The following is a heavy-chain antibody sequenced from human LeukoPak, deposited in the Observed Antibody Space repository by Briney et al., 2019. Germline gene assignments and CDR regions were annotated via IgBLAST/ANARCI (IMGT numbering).Heavy chain of an antibody. CDR2: ISSRSNYI. CDR1: GFTFSTYS. D-gene: IGHD5-18*01. J-gene: IGHJ4*02. V-gene: IGHV3-21*01. Sequence: PGGSLRLSCAASGFTFSTYSMNWVCQAPGQGLGWVSSISSRSNYIYYADSVKGRFTISRDNAENSLYLQMNSLRAEDTAVYYCARSGYTYGSDYWGQGALVTVSS. CDR3: ARSGYTYGSDY.